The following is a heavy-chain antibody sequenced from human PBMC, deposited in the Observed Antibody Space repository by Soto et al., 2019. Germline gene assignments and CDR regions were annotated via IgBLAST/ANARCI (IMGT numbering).Heavy chain of an antibody. Sequence: PGGSLRLSCAASGFTFSIYSMNWVRQAPGKGLEWVSSISSNSGHIYYADSVKGRFTISRDNAKNSLFLQMQSLRVEDTAVYYCARDRDIAVGPAAIPWFDPWGQGSLVTVSS. V-gene: IGHV3-21*01. CDR3: ARDRDIAVGPAAIPWFDP. D-gene: IGHD2-2*01. J-gene: IGHJ5*02. CDR1: GFTFSIYS. CDR2: ISSNSGHI.